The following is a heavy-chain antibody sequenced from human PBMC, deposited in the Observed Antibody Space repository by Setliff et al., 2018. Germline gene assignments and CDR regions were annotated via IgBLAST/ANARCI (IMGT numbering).Heavy chain of an antibody. J-gene: IGHJ3*02. CDR2: VSTYNGDT. CDR1: GYTFSNYG. V-gene: IGHV1-18*01. D-gene: IGHD6-19*01. CDR3: ARRPIALAGYRKGAFDI. Sequence: ASVKVSCKASGYTFSNYGVTWVRQAPGQGLEWLGWVSTYNGDTKSAQKFRGRVTMTTDISTSTVYMEPRTLRSDDTAVYYCARRPIALAGYRKGAFDIWGQGTMVTVSS.